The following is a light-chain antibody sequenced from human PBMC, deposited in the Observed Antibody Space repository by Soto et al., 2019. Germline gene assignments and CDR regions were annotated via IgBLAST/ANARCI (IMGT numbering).Light chain of an antibody. CDR3: QVWDTSSAHVV. Sequence: SYELTQPPSVSVAPGKTARITCGGNNIGSKSVHWYQQKPGQAPVLVIYYDSDRPSGIPERFSGSNSGNTATLTISRVEAGDEADYCCQVWDTSSAHVVFCGGTKLTVL. J-gene: IGLJ2*01. CDR2: YDS. CDR1: NIGSKS. V-gene: IGLV3-21*04.